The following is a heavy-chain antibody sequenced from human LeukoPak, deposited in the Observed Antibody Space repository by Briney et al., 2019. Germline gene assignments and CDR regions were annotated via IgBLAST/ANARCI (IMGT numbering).Heavy chain of an antibody. D-gene: IGHD6-6*01. Sequence: QPGGSLRLSCAASGFTFSNYAMSWVRQAPGKGLEWVSGLSGSGDNTYYADSVKGRFTISRDNSKNTLYLQMNSLRADDTAIYYCAKGDSSPWPVYHYWGQGTLVTVSS. CDR2: LSGSGDNT. V-gene: IGHV3-23*01. CDR3: AKGDSSPWPVYHY. CDR1: GFTFSNYA. J-gene: IGHJ4*02.